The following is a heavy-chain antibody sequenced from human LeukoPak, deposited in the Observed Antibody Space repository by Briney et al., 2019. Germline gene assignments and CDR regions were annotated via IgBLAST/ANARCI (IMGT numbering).Heavy chain of an antibody. V-gene: IGHV3-21*01. CDR3: ARLRPPYGMDV. J-gene: IGHJ6*02. Sequence: GGSLRLSCAASGFTFSSYSMNWVRQAPGKGLEWVSSISSSSSYIYYADSVKGRFTISRDNAKNSLYLQMNSLRAEDTAVYYCARLRPPYGMDVWGQGTTVTVSS. D-gene: IGHD3-10*01. CDR1: GFTFSSYS. CDR2: ISSSSSYI.